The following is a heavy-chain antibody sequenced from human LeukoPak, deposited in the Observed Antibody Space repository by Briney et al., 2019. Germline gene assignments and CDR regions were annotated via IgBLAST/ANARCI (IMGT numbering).Heavy chain of an antibody. D-gene: IGHD6-19*01. CDR2: IIPLFGKA. J-gene: IGHJ3*02. V-gene: IGHV1-69*13. CDR3: ARDQAVAGTTDAFDI. Sequence: GASVKVSCKASGYTFTSYYMHWVRQAPGQGLEWMGGIIPLFGKAKYAQKFQGRVTITADESTSTAYMELSSLRSEDTAVFYCARDQAVAGTTDAFDIWGQGTMVTVSS. CDR1: GYTFTSYY.